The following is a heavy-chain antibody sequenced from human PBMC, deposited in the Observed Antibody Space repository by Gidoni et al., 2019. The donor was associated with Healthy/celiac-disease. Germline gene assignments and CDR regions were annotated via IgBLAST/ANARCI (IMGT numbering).Heavy chain of an antibody. D-gene: IGHD3-16*01. CDR2: IYSGGST. V-gene: IGHV3-66*01. J-gene: IGHJ4*02. CDR1: GFTVSSNY. Sequence: EVQLVESGGGLVQPGGSLRLSCAASGFTVSSNYMSWVRQAPGKGLEWVSVIYSGGSTYYADSVKGRFTISRDNSKNTRYLQMNSLRAEDTAVYYCARAGSYEDFDYWGQGTLVTVSS. CDR3: ARAGSYEDFDY.